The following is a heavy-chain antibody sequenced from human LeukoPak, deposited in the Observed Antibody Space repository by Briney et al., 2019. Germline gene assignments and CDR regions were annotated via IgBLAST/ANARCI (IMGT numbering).Heavy chain of an antibody. CDR3: ARADGGDFDY. J-gene: IGHJ4*02. Sequence: GGSLRLSCAASGFTFSSYAMHWVRQAPGKGLEWVAVISYDGGNKYYADSVKGRFTISRDNSKNTLYLQMNSLRAEDTAVYYCARADGGDFDYWGQGTLVTVSS. CDR2: ISYDGGNK. CDR1: GFTFSSYA. V-gene: IGHV3-30-3*01.